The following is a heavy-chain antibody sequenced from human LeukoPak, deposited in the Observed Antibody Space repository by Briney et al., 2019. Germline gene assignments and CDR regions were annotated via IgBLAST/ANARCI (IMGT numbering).Heavy chain of an antibody. J-gene: IGHJ4*02. D-gene: IGHD6-19*01. V-gene: IGHV1-69*13. Sequence: GASVKVSCKASGDTFSSYAISWVRQAPGQGLEWMGGIIPIFGTANYAQKFQGRVTITADESTSTAYMELSSLRSEDTAVYYCASQQWLVHTLAYWGQGTLVTVSS. CDR2: IIPIFGTA. CDR1: GDTFSSYA. CDR3: ASQQWLVHTLAY.